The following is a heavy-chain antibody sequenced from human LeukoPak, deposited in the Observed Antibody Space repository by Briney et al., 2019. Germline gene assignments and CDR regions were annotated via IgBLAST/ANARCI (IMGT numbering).Heavy chain of an antibody. CDR1: GGTFSSYA. J-gene: IGHJ6*03. Sequence: SVKVSCKASGGTFSSYAISWVRQAPGQGLEWMGRIIPIFGTANYAQKFQGRVAITTDESTSTAYMELSSLRSEDTAVYYCARALVGATTYYYYYSMDVWGKGTTVTVSS. D-gene: IGHD1-26*01. V-gene: IGHV1-69*05. CDR3: ARALVGATTYYYYYSMDV. CDR2: IIPIFGTA.